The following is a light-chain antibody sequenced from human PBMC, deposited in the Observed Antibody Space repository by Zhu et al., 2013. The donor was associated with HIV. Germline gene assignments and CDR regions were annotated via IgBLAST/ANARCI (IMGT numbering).Light chain of an antibody. CDR3: QQYDNWPAGT. J-gene: IGKJ2*02. CDR2: DAS. Sequence: EIVLTQSPATLSLSPGERATLSCRASQSVSSYLAWYQQKPGQAPRLLIYDASNRATGIPARFSGSGSGTDFTLTISSLQSEDFAVYYCQQYDNWPAGTFGRGTKLEIK. V-gene: IGKV3-11*01. CDR1: QSVSSY.